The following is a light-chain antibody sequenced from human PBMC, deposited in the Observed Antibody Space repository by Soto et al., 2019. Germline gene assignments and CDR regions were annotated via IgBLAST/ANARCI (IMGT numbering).Light chain of an antibody. CDR1: SSDVGSYNL. V-gene: IGLV2-23*02. CDR2: XVX. Sequence: QSALTQPASVSGSPGQSITISCTGTSSDVGSYNLVSWYQQHPGKAPXVMIXXVXXRXXXXPNRFSGSKSGNTXSLTISGXXXXXXXXXXCCSYAGSSTYVFGTGTKLTVL. CDR3: CSYAGSSTYV. J-gene: IGLJ1*01.